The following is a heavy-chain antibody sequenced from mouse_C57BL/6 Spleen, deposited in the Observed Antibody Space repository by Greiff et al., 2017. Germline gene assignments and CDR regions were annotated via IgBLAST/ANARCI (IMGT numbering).Heavy chain of an antibody. CDR1: GYSFTGYY. CDR3: ARSSNYGVAMDD. V-gene: IGHV1-42*01. Sequence: VQLQQSGPELVKPGASVKISCKASGYSFTGYYMNWVKQSPEKSLEWIGEINPSTGGTTYNQKFKAKATLTVDKSSSTAYMQLKSLTSEDSAVYYCARSSNYGVAMDDWGQGTSVTVSS. CDR2: INPSTGGT. J-gene: IGHJ4*01. D-gene: IGHD2-5*01.